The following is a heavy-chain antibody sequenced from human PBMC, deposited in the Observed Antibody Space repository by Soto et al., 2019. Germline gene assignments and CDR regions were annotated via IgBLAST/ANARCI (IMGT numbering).Heavy chain of an antibody. CDR2: ISSSSSTI. J-gene: IGHJ4*02. V-gene: IGHV3-48*01. D-gene: IGHD3-16*01. CDR1: GFTFSNSA. CDR3: ARLRGFFDY. Sequence: EVPLVESGGGLVQPGGSLRLSCAASGFTFSNSAMNWVRQAPGKGLEWVAYISSSSSTIYYADSVKGRFTISRDNANNSLYLQMNSLRAEDTAVYYCARLRGFFDYWGQGTLVTVSS.